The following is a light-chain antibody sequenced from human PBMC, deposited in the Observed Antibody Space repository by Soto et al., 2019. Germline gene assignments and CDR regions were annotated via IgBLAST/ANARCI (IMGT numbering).Light chain of an antibody. CDR1: SSNIGAGYD. CDR2: GNS. Sequence: QSVLTQPPSVSGAPGQRVTISCTGSSSNIGAGYDVHWYQQLPGTAPKLLIYGNSNRPSGVPDRFSGSKSGTSASLAITGLQAEDEADYYCQSYDSRLSGLVVFGGGPKLTVL. J-gene: IGLJ2*01. V-gene: IGLV1-40*01. CDR3: QSYDSRLSGLVV.